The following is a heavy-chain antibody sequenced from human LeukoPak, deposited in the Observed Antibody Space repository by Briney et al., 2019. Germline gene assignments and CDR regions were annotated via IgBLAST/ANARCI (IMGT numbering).Heavy chain of an antibody. Sequence: SETLSLTCAVYGGSFSGYYWSWIRQPPGKGLEWIGEINHSGSTNYNPSLKSRVTISVDTSKNQFSLKLSSVTAADTAVYYCARGYMGAMQRFLWDPWGQGTLVTVSS. CDR3: ARGYMGAMQRFLWDP. J-gene: IGHJ5*02. D-gene: IGHD3-3*01. V-gene: IGHV4-34*01. CDR1: GGSFSGYY. CDR2: INHSGST.